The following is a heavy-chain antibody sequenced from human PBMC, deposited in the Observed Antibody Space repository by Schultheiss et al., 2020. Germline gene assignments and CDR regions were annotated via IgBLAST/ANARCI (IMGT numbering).Heavy chain of an antibody. J-gene: IGHJ4*02. D-gene: IGHD6-13*01. V-gene: IGHV3-21*01. CDR2: ISGSGGST. CDR3: ARVGAAALDY. Sequence: GGSLRLSCEASGFRFSSHSMNWVRQAPGKGLEWVSAISGSGGSTYYADSVKGRFTISRDNAKNSLYLQMNSLRAEDTAVYYCARVGAAALDYWGQGTLVTVSS. CDR1: GFRFSSHS.